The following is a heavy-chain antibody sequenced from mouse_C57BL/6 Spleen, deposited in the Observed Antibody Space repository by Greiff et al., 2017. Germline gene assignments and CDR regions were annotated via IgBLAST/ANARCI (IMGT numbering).Heavy chain of an antibody. V-gene: IGHV14-4*01. CDR2: IDPENGDT. D-gene: IGHD4-1*01. Sequence: EVQLQESGAELVRPGASVKLSCTASGFNIKDDYMHWVKQRPEQGLEWIGWIDPENGDTEYASKFQGKATITADTSSNTAYLQLSSLTSEDTAVYYCTTWAVDYWGQGTTLTVSS. CDR1: GFNIKDDY. CDR3: TTWAVDY. J-gene: IGHJ2*01.